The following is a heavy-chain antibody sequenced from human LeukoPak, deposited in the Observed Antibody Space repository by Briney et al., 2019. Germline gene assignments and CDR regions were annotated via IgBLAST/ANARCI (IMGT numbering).Heavy chain of an antibody. D-gene: IGHD1-7*01. Sequence: ASVKVSCKASGYTFTGYYMHWVRQAPGQGLELMGWIETNTGNPTYAQGFTGRFVFSLDTSVSTAYLQINSLKAEDTAVYYCARDYTLTLGTTTYFQHWGQGTLVTVSS. CDR2: IETNTGNP. CDR3: ARDYTLTLGTTTYFQH. J-gene: IGHJ1*01. V-gene: IGHV7-4-1*02. CDR1: GYTFTGYY.